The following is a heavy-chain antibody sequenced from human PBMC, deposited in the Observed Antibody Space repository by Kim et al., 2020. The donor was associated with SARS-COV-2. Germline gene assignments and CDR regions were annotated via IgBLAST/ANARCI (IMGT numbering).Heavy chain of an antibody. V-gene: IGHV4-31*02. D-gene: IGHD1-26*01. J-gene: IGHJ3*02. Sequence: RGSTYDNPSLKSRVTISVDTSKNQFALKLSSVTAADTAVYYCAREGGRYIWGQGTMVTVSS. CDR3: AREGGRYI. CDR2: RGST.